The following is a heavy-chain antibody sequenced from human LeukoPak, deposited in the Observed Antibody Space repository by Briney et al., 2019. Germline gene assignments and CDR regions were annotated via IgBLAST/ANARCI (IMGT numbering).Heavy chain of an antibody. CDR3: ARAYGDYPVRGLGLDY. Sequence: TGGSLRLSCAASGFTFRSYSMNWVRQPPGKGLEWVSSISSTSAYIYYADSVKGRFTISRDNAKNSLYLQVNSLRVEDTAVYYCARAYGDYPVRGLGLDYWGQGTLVTVSS. V-gene: IGHV3-21*04. CDR1: GFTFRSYS. D-gene: IGHD4-17*01. J-gene: IGHJ4*02. CDR2: ISSTSAYI.